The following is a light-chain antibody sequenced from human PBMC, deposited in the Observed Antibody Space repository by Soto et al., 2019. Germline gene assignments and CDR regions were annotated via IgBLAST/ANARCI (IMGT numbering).Light chain of an antibody. CDR1: SSDVGGYNY. J-gene: IGLJ1*01. CDR3: SSYTSSSTYV. Sequence: QSALAQPASVSGAPGQSITISCTGTSSDVGGYNYVSWYQQHPGKAPKLMIYEVSNRPSGVSNRFSGSKSGNTASLPISGPQAEDEADYYCSSYTSSSTYVFGTGTKVTV. CDR2: EVS. V-gene: IGLV2-14*01.